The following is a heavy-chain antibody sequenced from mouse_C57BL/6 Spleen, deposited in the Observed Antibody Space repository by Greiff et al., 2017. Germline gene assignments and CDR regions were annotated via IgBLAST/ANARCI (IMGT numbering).Heavy chain of an antibody. CDR1: GFTFSDYG. J-gene: IGHJ4*01. CDR3: ARLRTTVVEYYAMDY. D-gene: IGHD1-1*01. CDR2: ISSGSSTI. Sequence: EVQLVESGGGLVKPGGSLKLSCAASGFTFSDYGMHWVRQAPEKGLEWVAYISSGSSTIYYADTVKGRFTISRDNAKNTLFLQMTSLRSEDTAMYYCARLRTTVVEYYAMDYWGQGTSVTVSS. V-gene: IGHV5-17*01.